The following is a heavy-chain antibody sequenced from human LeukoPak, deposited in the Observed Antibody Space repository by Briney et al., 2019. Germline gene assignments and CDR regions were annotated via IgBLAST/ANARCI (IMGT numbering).Heavy chain of an antibody. CDR1: GFTFSSSG. V-gene: IGHV3-33*01. D-gene: IGHD3-22*01. CDR3: ARAKGVSTGYRPTDY. CDR2: IWYDGSNR. J-gene: IGHJ4*02. Sequence: GNSLRLSCAASGFTFSSSGMHWVRRAPGKGLEWVAVIWYDGSNRYYADPVKGRFTVSRDNSKNTLYLQMNSLRAEDTAVYYCARAKGVSTGYRPTDYWGQGTPVTVSS.